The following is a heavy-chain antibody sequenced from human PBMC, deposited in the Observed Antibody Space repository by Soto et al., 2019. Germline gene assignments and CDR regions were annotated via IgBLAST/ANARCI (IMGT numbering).Heavy chain of an antibody. D-gene: IGHD3-10*01. V-gene: IGHV3-30-3*01. CDR2: ISDDGTNK. CDR3: PREGHGDWFDP. Sequence: QVHLVESGGGVVQPGRSLRLSCAASGFTFSAYAMHWVRQAPGKGLEWVATISDDGTNKYYADSVEGRFTISRDNSKDTLYLQMNSLRAEDTAVYYCPREGHGDWFDPWGQGTLVTVSS. CDR1: GFTFSAYA. J-gene: IGHJ5*02.